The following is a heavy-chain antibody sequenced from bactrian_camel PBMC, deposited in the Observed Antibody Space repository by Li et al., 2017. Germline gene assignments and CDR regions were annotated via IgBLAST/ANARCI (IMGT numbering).Heavy chain of an antibody. V-gene: IGHV3S10*01. CDR1: GFTFSNHG. D-gene: IGHD7*01. Sequence: VQLVESGGGSVQPGGSLRLSCAASGFTFSNHGMSWVRQAPGKGLEWVSLIYTDGKTAYRDSAKGRFTMSADNAKGTLYLQMNSLKPEDTAMYYCAADLWGPDWCHQYGMGTGYRYWGQGTQVTVS. J-gene: IGHJ4*01. CDR3: AADLWGPDWCHQYGMGTGYRY. CDR2: IYTDGKT.